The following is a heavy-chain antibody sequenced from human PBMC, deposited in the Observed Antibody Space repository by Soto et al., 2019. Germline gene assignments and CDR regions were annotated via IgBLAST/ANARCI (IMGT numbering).Heavy chain of an antibody. CDR2: IEGSGEIT. D-gene: IGHD3-10*01. CDR3: VKNSGWFNT. Sequence: QTGWSLRLSCAASGFMFSTTDMSWVRQAPGKGLEWLTTIEGSGEITYYADSVKGRFTISRDNSKSTVYLQMDSLTADDTAVYFCVKNSGWFNTWGQGTPVTVSS. V-gene: IGHV3-23*01. CDR1: GFMFSTTD. J-gene: IGHJ5*02.